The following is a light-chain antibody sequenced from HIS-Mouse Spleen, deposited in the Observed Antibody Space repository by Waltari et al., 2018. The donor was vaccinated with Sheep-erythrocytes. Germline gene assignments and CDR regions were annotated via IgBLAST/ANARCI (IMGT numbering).Light chain of an antibody. CDR1: SSDVGGYNY. J-gene: IGLJ1*01. CDR3: CSYAGSYNHV. V-gene: IGLV2-11*01. CDR2: YVS. Sequence: QSALTQPRSVSGSPGQSVTISCTGTSSDVGGYNYVYWYQQHPGKAPKLMIYYVSKRPSGVPDRFSGSKSGNTASLTISGLQAEDEADYYCCSYAGSYNHVFATGTKVTVL.